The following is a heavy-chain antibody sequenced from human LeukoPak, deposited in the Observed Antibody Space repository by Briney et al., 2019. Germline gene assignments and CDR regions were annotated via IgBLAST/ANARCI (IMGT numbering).Heavy chain of an antibody. J-gene: IGHJ4*02. D-gene: IGHD3-3*01. Sequence: GGSLRLSCAASGFTFSSYAMSWVRQAPGKGLEWVSAISGSGGSTYYADSVKGRFTISRGNSKNTLYLQMNSLRAEDTAVYYCARSRNYDFWSGYPSFDYWGQGTLVTASS. CDR3: ARSRNYDFWSGYPSFDY. V-gene: IGHV3-23*01. CDR1: GFTFSSYA. CDR2: ISGSGGST.